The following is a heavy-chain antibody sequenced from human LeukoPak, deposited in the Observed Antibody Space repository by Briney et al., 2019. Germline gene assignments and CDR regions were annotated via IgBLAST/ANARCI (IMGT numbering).Heavy chain of an antibody. CDR3: ARDPGFSSFDY. V-gene: IGHV3-7*01. CDR2: INQDSSVK. Sequence: GGSLRLSCAASTLTFSTYWMTWVRQTPGKGLEFVANINQDSSVKNYVGSVKGRFTISRDNAKNSLYLQMNSLRADDTAVYYCARDPGFSSFDYWGQGTLVTVSS. J-gene: IGHJ4*02. D-gene: IGHD3-3*02. CDR1: TLTFSTYW.